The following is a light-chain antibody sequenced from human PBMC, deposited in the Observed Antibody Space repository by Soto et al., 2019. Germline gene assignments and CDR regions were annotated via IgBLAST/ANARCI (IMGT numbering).Light chain of an antibody. V-gene: IGKV1-9*01. CDR3: QQLNSYPRT. CDR1: QGISSY. CDR2: AAS. J-gene: IGKJ2*01. Sequence: DIPLTQSPSFLSASVGDRVTITCRASQGISSYLAWYQQRPGKAPKLLIYAASTLQSGVPSRFSGSGSGTEFTLTISSLQPGDFATFYCQQLNSYPRTFGQGTKLEIK.